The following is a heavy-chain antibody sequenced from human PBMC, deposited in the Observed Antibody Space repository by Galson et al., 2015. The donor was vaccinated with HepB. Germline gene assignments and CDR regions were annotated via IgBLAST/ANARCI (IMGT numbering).Heavy chain of an antibody. CDR2: ISAYNGHT. J-gene: IGHJ3*02. CDR3: ARGGTIFRVVIIPVVRFVSDI. Sequence: SVKVSCKASGYTFTNYGISWVRQAPGQGLEWMGWISAYNGHTNYAQKLQGRVTMTTNISTSTAYMELRSLRSDDTAVYYCARGGTIFRVVIIPVVRFVSDIWGQGTMVTVSS. CDR1: GYTFTNYG. V-gene: IGHV1-18*04. D-gene: IGHD3-3*01.